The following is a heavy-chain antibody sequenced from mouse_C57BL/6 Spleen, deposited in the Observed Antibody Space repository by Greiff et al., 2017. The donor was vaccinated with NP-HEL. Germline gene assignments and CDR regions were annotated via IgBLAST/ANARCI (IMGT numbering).Heavy chain of an antibody. J-gene: IGHJ2*01. D-gene: IGHD1-1*01. Sequence: QVQLKQSGAELVKPGASVKISCKASGYAFSSYWMNWVKQRPGKGLEWIGQIYPGDGDTNYNGKFKGKATLTADKSSSTAYMQLSSLTSEDSAVYFCARSGTTVVAGDYWGQGTTLTVSS. CDR3: ARSGTTVVAGDY. CDR1: GYAFSSYW. CDR2: IYPGDGDT. V-gene: IGHV1-80*01.